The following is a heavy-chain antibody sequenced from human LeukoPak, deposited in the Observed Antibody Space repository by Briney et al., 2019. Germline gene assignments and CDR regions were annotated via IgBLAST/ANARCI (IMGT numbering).Heavy chain of an antibody. V-gene: IGHV4-39*01. CDR1: GGSISSSSYY. Sequence: SETLSLTCTVSGGSISSSSYYWGWIHQPPGKGLEWIGSIYYSGSTYYNPSLKSRVTISVDTSKNQFSLKLSSVTAADTAVYYCASFEDYGDPIFDYWGQGTLVTVSS. CDR3: ASFEDYGDPIFDY. CDR2: IYYSGST. D-gene: IGHD4-17*01. J-gene: IGHJ4*02.